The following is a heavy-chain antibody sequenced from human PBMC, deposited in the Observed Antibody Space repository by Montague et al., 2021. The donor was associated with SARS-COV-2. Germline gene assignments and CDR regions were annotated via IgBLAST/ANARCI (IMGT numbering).Heavy chain of an antibody. CDR1: GGSIGTSNW. D-gene: IGHD3-22*01. V-gene: IGHV4-4*02. CDR3: ARDHDGSSGSFDC. Sequence: SETLSLTCAVSGGSIGTSNWWTWVRQPPGKGLQWIGEGYHDGRTXXNPSLKSRVTISLDKSKNQFSLNLTSVTAADTAIYYCARDHDGSSGSFDCWGPGTLVTVSS. CDR2: GYHDGRT. J-gene: IGHJ4*02.